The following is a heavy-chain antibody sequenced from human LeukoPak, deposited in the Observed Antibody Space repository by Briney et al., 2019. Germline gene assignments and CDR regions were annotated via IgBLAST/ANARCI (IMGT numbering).Heavy chain of an antibody. Sequence: SETLSLTCTVSGGSISSGGYYWSWIRQHPGKGLEWIGYIYYSGSTYYNPSLKSRVTISVDTSKNQFSLKLSSVTAADTAVYYCASSYDSSGYPKYYFDYWGQGTLDTVSS. CDR1: GGSISSGGYY. CDR3: ASSYDSSGYPKYYFDY. V-gene: IGHV4-31*03. CDR2: IYYSGST. J-gene: IGHJ4*02. D-gene: IGHD3-22*01.